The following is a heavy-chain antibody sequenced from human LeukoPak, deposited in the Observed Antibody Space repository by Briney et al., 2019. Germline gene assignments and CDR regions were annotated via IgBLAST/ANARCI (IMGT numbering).Heavy chain of an antibody. D-gene: IGHD5-18*01. CDR3: AKAGWIQLSLSHFDY. J-gene: IGHJ4*02. Sequence: GGSLRLSCAASGLTFSSYAMSWVRQAPEKGLEWVSAISGSGGSTYYADSVKGRFTISRDNSKNTLYLQMNSLRAEDTAVYYCAKAGWIQLSLSHFDYWGQGTLVTVSS. CDR2: ISGSGGST. V-gene: IGHV3-23*01. CDR1: GLTFSSYA.